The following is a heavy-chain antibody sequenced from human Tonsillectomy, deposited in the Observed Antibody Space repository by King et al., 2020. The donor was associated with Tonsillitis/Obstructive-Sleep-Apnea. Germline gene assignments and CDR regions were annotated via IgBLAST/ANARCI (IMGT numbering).Heavy chain of an antibody. J-gene: IGHJ4*02. Sequence: QLVQSGAEVKKPGASVKVSCNSSGYTFTGFYMHWLRHAPGQGLEWMGWINPNSGFTNFAQKFQGWVTMTRDTSISTSYMELSSLRSDDTAVYFCARQSRHYWDFDHWGQGTLVTVSS. CDR3: ARQSRHYWDFDH. CDR1: GYTFTGFY. CDR2: INPNSGFT. V-gene: IGHV1-2*04. D-gene: IGHD2-8*02.